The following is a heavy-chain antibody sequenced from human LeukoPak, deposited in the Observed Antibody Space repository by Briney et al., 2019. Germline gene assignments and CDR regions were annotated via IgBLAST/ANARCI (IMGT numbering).Heavy chain of an antibody. D-gene: IGHD3-22*01. Sequence: GASVKVSCKTSGFTFTKYGLTWVRQAPGQGLEWMGWISAYNGNTNYAQKLQGRVTMTTDTSTSTAYMELRSLRSDDTAVYYCARDNYYDSSGFYWGQGTLVTVSS. J-gene: IGHJ4*02. V-gene: IGHV1-18*01. CDR1: GFTFTKYG. CDR2: ISAYNGNT. CDR3: ARDNYYDSSGFY.